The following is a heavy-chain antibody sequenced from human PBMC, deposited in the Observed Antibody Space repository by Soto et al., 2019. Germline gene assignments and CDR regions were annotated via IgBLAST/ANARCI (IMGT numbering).Heavy chain of an antibody. D-gene: IGHD3-9*01. V-gene: IGHV3-30-3*01. J-gene: IGHJ4*02. Sequence: GSGGGVVQPGKSLRLSCAASGFTFSDYAMHWVRQAPGGGLEWVALISYNGVNKYYGDSVKGRFTISRDNSKNTLYLQMNSLRPDDTAVYYCAREVSGFEYFDYWGQGTLVTISS. CDR1: GFTFSDYA. CDR3: AREVSGFEYFDY. CDR2: ISYNGVNK.